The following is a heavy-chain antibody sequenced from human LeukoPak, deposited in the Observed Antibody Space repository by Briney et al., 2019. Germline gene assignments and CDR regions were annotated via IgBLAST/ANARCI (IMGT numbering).Heavy chain of an antibody. CDR2: IYYSGST. D-gene: IGHD4-17*01. CDR3: ARQTTSSSNWFDP. J-gene: IGHJ5*02. Sequence: SETLSLTCTVSGGSISSYYWSWIRQPPGKGLEWIGYIYYSGSTNYNPSLKSRVTISVDTSKNQFSLKLSSVTAADTAVYYCARQTTSSSNWFDPWGQGTLVTVSS. CDR1: GGSISSYY. V-gene: IGHV4-59*01.